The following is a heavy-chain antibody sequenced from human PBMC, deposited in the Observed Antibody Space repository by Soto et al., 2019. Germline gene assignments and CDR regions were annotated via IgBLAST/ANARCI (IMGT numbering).Heavy chain of an antibody. CDR1: GDSIKTHY. V-gene: IGHV4-59*11. CDR2: IYYSGST. J-gene: IGHJ4*02. Sequence: SETLSLTCNVTGDSIKTHYWSWIRQAPGKGLEWIGYIYYSGSTLYNPSLKRRVTISADTAKNQFSLRLTSLTAADTAVYYCASGWMAAFDNWGQGTLVTVS. CDR3: ASGWMAAFDN. D-gene: IGHD2-2*03.